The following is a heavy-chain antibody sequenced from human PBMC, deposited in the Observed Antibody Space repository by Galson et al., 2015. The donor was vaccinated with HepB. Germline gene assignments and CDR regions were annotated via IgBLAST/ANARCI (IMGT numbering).Heavy chain of an antibody. D-gene: IGHD2-15*01. J-gene: IGHJ4*02. CDR2: ISAYNGNT. CDR3: ARDNFYGYCSGGNCYPFDY. Sequence: QGLEWMGWISAYNGNTNYAQKLQGRVTMTTDTSTSTAYMELRSLRSDDTAVYYCARDNFYGYCSGGNCYPFDYWGQGTLVTVSS. V-gene: IGHV1-18*01.